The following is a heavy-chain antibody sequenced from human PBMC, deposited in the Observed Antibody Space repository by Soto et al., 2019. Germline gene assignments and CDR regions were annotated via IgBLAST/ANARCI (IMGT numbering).Heavy chain of an antibody. D-gene: IGHD2-2*01. CDR1: GYTFTNYG. CDR2: ISVYNGNT. V-gene: IGHV1-18*01. J-gene: IGHJ6*02. CDR3: ARGSSTSTYYYDMDV. Sequence: GASVKVSCKASGYTFTNYGFNWVRQAPGQGLEWMGWISVYNGNTNYAQKFQGRVTMATDTSTSTVYMELSSLRSEDTAVYYCARGSSTSTYYYDMDVWGQGTTVTVSS.